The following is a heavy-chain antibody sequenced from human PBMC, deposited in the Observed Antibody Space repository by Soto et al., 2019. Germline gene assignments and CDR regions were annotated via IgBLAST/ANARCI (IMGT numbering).Heavy chain of an antibody. J-gene: IGHJ4*02. D-gene: IGHD3-3*01. CDR3: TRWLRLLELPITPNFDY. CDR1: AYTFTTYG. CDR2: MSAYNGNT. V-gene: IGHV1-18*04. Sequence: ASMKVSCKASAYTFTTYGISWVRQAPGQGLEWMGWMSAYNGNTNYAKKLQGRATMTTDTSTSTAYIEQKSLTSNDTAVYYCTRWLRLLELPITPNFDYWGQGTLVTVSS.